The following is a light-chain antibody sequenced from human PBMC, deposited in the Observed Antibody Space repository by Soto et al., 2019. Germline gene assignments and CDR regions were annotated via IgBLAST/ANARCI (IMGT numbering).Light chain of an antibody. CDR1: QSVSSSY. CDR2: GAS. V-gene: IGKV3-20*01. Sequence: EIVLTQSPGTLSLTPGERATLSCRASQSVSSSYFAWYQQKPGQAPRLLIYGASSRATGIPARFSGSGSGTDFTLTISRLEPEDFAVYYCQQYGSSPGTFGQGTKVEIK. J-gene: IGKJ1*01. CDR3: QQYGSSPGT.